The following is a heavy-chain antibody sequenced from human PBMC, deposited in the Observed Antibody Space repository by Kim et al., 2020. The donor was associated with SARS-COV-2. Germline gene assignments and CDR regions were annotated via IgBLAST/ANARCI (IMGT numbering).Heavy chain of an antibody. D-gene: IGHD1-26*01. J-gene: IGHJ4*02. CDR3: ARERGGGSSGFDY. Sequence: YADSVKDRFTISRDNAKNSLYLQMNSMRAEDTAVYYCARERGGGSSGFDYWGQGTLVTVSS. V-gene: IGHV3-48*03.